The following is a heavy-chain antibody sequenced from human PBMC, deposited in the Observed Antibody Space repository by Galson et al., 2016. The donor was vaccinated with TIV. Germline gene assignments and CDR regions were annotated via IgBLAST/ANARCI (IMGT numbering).Heavy chain of an antibody. CDR3: ATDRNTAMDTFHFYYGVDV. CDR1: GGSFSSFV. Sequence: SVKVSCKASGGSFSSFVFNWVRQAPGQGLEWMGGFIPLFDTANYAQKFHGRVTITADESTGTAYMELSSLSSGDTAVYYCATDRNTAMDTFHFYYGVDVWGQGTTVTVSS. CDR2: FIPLFDTA. V-gene: IGHV1-69*13. J-gene: IGHJ6*02. D-gene: IGHD5-18*01.